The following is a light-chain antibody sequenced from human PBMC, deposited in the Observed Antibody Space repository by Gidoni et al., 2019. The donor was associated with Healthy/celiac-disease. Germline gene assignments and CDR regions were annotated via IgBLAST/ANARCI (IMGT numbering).Light chain of an antibody. Sequence: SYVLTQPPSVSVAPGKTARITCGGNNSGSKSVHWYQQKPGQAPVLVIYYDSDRPSGSPERFSGSNSGNTATLTISRVEAGDEADYYCQVWDSSSDHWVFGGGTKLTVL. CDR1: NSGSKS. J-gene: IGLJ3*02. V-gene: IGLV3-21*04. CDR2: YDS. CDR3: QVWDSSSDHWV.